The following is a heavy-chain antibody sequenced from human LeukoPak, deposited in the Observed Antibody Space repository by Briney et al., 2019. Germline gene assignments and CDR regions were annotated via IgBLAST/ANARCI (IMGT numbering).Heavy chain of an antibody. CDR2: INSDGTYK. J-gene: IGHJ4*02. Sequence: GGSLRLSCAASGFTFNRNAMHWVRQAPGKGLEWVAFINSDGTYKFYADSVKGRFTISRDNSKNTLYLQMNSLRAEDTAVYYCARDSYDILTGFDYWGQGTLVTVSS. D-gene: IGHD3-9*01. V-gene: IGHV3-30*02. CDR3: ARDSYDILTGFDY. CDR1: GFTFNRNA.